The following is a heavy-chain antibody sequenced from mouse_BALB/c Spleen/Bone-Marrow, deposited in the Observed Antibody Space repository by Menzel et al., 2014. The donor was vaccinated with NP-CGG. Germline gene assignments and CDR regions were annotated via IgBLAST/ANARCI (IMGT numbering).Heavy chain of an antibody. J-gene: IGHJ4*01. CDR3: ARSYYGSGYYYAMDY. CDR2: IRNKANGYTT. D-gene: IGHD1-1*01. Sequence: EVKLVESGGGLVQPGGSLRLSCATSGFTFTDYYMSWVRQPPGKALEWLGFIRNKANGYTTEYSASVQGRFTISRDNSQSSLYLQMNTLRAEDSATYYCARSYYGSGYYYAMDYWGQGTSVTVSS. CDR1: GFTFTDYY. V-gene: IGHV7-3*02.